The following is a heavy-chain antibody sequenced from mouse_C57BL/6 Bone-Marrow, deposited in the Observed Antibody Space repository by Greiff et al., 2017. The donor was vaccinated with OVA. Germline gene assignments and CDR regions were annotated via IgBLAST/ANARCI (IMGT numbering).Heavy chain of an antibody. V-gene: IGHV5-4*01. J-gene: IGHJ1*03. CDR2: ISDGGSYT. CDR1: GFTFSSYA. CDR3: AEGYFDV. Sequence: DVHLVESGGGLVKPGGSLKLSCAASGFTFSSYAMSWVRQTPEKRLEWVATISDGGSYTYYPDNVKGRFTISRDNAKNNLYLQMSHLKSEDTAMYYCAEGYFDVWGTGTTVTVSS.